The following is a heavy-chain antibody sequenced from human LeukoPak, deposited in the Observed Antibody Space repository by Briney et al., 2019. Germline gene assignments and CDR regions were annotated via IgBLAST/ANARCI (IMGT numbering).Heavy chain of an antibody. D-gene: IGHD3-10*01. CDR1: GYSFTNYW. J-gene: IGHJ4*02. V-gene: IGHV5-51*01. CDR3: ARGYYYGSGSYYNPGY. CDR2: IYPGDSDT. Sequence: GESLKISCKGSGYSFTNYWIGWVRQMPGKGLEWMGIIYPGDSDTRYSPSFQGQVTISADKSISTAYLQWSSLKASDTAMYYCARGYYYGSGSYYNPGYWGQGTLVTVSS.